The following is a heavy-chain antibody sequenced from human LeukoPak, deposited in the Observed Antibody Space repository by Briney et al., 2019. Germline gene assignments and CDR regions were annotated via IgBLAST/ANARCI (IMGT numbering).Heavy chain of an antibody. D-gene: IGHD3-10*01. CDR2: INPNSGGT. CDR1: GYTFTGYY. J-gene: IGHJ4*02. CDR3: ARGRPMVRGVTDLYYFDY. Sequence: ASVKVSCKASGYTFTGYYMPWVRQAPGQGLEWMGWINPNSGGTNYAQKFQGWVTMTRDTPISTAYMELSRLRSDDTAVYYCARGRPMVRGVTDLYYFDYWGQGTLVTVSS. V-gene: IGHV1-2*04.